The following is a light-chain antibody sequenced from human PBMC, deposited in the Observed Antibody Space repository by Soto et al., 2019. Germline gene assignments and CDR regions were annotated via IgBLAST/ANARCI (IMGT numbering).Light chain of an antibody. CDR2: GAS. Sequence: EIVMTQSPATLSLSPGETATLSCRASQSVHSNLAWFQQHSGQAPRLLIYGASSRATGIPVRFSGSGSGTEFTLTISCLRPEDFSVYYCQQYTDWHWGTFGGVTKLDMK. J-gene: IGKJ4*01. CDR3: QQYTDWHWGT. V-gene: IGKV3-15*01. CDR1: QSVHSN.